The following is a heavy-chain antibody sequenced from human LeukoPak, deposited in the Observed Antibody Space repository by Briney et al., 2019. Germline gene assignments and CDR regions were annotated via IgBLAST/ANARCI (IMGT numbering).Heavy chain of an antibody. CDR2: IYPGDSDT. V-gene: IGHV5-51*01. Sequence: GESLKISCKGSGYSFTSYWIGWVRQMPGKGLEWMGIIYPGDSDTRYSPSFQGQVTISADKSISTAYLQWSSLKASDTAMYYCATYPGYSSGWYGNWFDPWGQGTLVTVSP. CDR1: GYSFTSYW. D-gene: IGHD6-19*01. J-gene: IGHJ5*02. CDR3: ATYPGYSSGWYGNWFDP.